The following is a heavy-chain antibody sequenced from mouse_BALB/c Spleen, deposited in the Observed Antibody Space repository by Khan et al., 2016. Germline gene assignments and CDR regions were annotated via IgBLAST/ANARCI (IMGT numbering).Heavy chain of an antibody. CDR1: GYTFSSYW. D-gene: IGHD2-10*02. Sequence: QVQLKQSGAELMKPGASVKISCKATGYTFSSYWIEWVKQRPGHGLEWIGEILPGSGSTNYNEKFKGKATFTADTSSNTAYMQLSSLTSEDSAVYYCASPYGSYAMDYWGQGTSVTVSS. V-gene: IGHV1-9*01. CDR3: ASPYGSYAMDY. CDR2: ILPGSGST. J-gene: IGHJ4*01.